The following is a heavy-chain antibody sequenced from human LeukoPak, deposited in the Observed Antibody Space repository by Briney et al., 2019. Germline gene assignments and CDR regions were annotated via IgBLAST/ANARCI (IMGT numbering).Heavy chain of an antibody. CDR1: GGTFSSYA. V-gene: IGHV1-69*05. J-gene: IGHJ4*02. CDR2: IIPIFGTA. Sequence: SVKVSCKASGGTFSSYAISWVRQAPGQGLEWMGRIIPIFGTANYAQKFQGRVTITTDESTSTAYMELSSLRSEDTAVYYCARVLTFSGWFEDYWGQGTLVTVSS. CDR3: ARVLTFSGWFEDY. D-gene: IGHD6-19*01.